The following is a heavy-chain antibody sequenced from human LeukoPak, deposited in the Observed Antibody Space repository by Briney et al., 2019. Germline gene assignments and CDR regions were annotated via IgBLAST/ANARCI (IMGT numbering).Heavy chain of an antibody. CDR1: GFTFSSYS. D-gene: IGHD2-15*01. J-gene: IGHJ4*02. V-gene: IGHV3-21*01. CDR3: ARDPAWGYCSGGSCYPNFDY. Sequence: GGCLRLSYAPSGFTFSSYSMNWVRQAPRKGMEWVSSISSGTSYIYYADSVKGRSTISRYSAKSLLYLLMNRLRTEDNAVYYCARDPAWGYCSGGSCYPNFDYWGQGTLVTASS. CDR2: ISSGTSYI.